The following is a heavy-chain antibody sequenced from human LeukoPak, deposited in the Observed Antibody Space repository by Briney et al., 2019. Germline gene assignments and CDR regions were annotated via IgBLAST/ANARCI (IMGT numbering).Heavy chain of an antibody. V-gene: IGHV4-39*01. CDR1: GGSISSSSYY. Sequence: SETLSLTCTVSGGSISSSSYYWGWIRQPPGKGLEWIGSIYYSGSTYYNPSLKSRVTISVDTSKNQFSLKLSSVTAADTAVYYCARHFRQLEAINYWGQGTLVTVSS. D-gene: IGHD6-6*01. J-gene: IGHJ4*02. CDR2: IYYSGST. CDR3: ARHFRQLEAINY.